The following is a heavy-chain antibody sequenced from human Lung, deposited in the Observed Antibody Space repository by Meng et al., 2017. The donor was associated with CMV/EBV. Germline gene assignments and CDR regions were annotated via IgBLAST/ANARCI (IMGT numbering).Heavy chain of an antibody. J-gene: IGHJ4*02. D-gene: IGHD4-17*01. CDR3: ARGEYGDYDSIDY. CDR2: INSGGSST. V-gene: IGHV3-74*01. CDR1: GFTFSPYW. Sequence: CAASGFTFSPYWMHWVRQAPGKELVWVSRINSGGSSTDYADSVKGRFTISRDNAKNTLYLQMNSLRAEDTAVYYCARGEYGDYDSIDYWGQGTLVTVSS.